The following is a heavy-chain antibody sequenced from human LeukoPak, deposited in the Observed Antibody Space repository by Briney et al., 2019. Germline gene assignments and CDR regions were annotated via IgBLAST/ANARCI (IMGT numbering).Heavy chain of an antibody. Sequence: GGSLRLSCAASGFTFSSYTMSWVRQAPGKGLEGFSIITTSDGNTYYADSVKGRFTVSRDNSKNTLFLQMNSLRAEDTAVYYCAKDGGLWVSAHWGDSWGRGTLVTVSS. V-gene: IGHV3-23*01. CDR3: AKDGGLWVSAHWGDS. J-gene: IGHJ4*02. CDR1: GFTFSSYT. D-gene: IGHD7-27*01. CDR2: ITTSDGNT.